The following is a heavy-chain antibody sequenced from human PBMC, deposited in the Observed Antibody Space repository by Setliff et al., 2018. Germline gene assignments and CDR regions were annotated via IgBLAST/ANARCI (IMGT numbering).Heavy chain of an antibody. CDR3: ARNGDVDTGFLGYYYYYYMDV. D-gene: IGHD5-18*01. Sequence: LSCAASGFTFSSYTMNWVRQAPGKGLEWVSCISSSSRTKYYADSVKGRFTISRDNAKNSLYLQMNSLRAEDTAVYYCARNGDVDTGFLGYYYYYYMDVWGKGTTVTVSS. V-gene: IGHV3-48*01. J-gene: IGHJ6*03. CDR1: GFTFSSYT. CDR2: ISSSSRTK.